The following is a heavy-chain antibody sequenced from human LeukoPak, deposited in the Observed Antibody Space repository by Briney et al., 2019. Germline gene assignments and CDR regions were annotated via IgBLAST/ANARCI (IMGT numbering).Heavy chain of an antibody. J-gene: IGHJ6*02. CDR1: GGSISSYY. CDR3: ARLLVVPAAVANYYYYYGMDV. Sequence: SETLSLTCTVSGGSISSYYWSWIRQPPGKGLEWIGYIFYSGSTNYNPSLKSRVTISVDTSKNQFSLKLSSVTAADTAVYYCARLLVVPAAVANYYYYYGMDVWGQGTTVTVPS. V-gene: IGHV4-59*08. CDR2: IFYSGST. D-gene: IGHD2-2*01.